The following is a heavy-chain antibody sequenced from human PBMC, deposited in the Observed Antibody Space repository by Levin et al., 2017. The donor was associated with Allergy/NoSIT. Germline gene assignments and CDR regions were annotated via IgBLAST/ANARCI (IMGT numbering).Heavy chain of an antibody. J-gene: IGHJ5*02. CDR3: ARGDTMVRGPRRSWFDP. V-gene: IGHV4-34*01. CDR2: INHSGST. Sequence: SETLSLTCAVYGGSFSGYYWSWIRQPPGKGLEWIGEINHSGSTNYNPSLKSRVTISVDTSKNQFSLKLSSVTAADTAVYYCARGDTMVRGPRRSWFDPWGQGTLVTVSS. D-gene: IGHD3-10*01. CDR1: GGSFSGYY.